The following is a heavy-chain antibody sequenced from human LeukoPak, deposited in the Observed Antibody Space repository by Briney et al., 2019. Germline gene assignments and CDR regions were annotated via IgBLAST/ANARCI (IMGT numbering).Heavy chain of an antibody. CDR1: SGSFSGYY. Sequence: PSETLSLTCAVYSGSFSGYYWSWIRQPPGKGLEWIGEINHSGSTNYNPSLKSRVTISVDTSKNQFSLKLSSVTAADTAVYYCASYLYWWSGLGYWGQGTLVTVSA. V-gene: IGHV4-34*01. CDR2: INHSGST. D-gene: IGHD2-8*02. J-gene: IGHJ4*02. CDR3: ASYLYWWSGLGY.